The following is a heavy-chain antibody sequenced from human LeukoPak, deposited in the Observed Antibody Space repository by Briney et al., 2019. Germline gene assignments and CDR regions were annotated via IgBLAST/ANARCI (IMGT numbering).Heavy chain of an antibody. J-gene: IGHJ4*02. CDR2: IIPIFGTA. V-gene: IGHV1-69*13. CDR1: GGTFSSYA. Sequence: GASVKVSCEASGGTFSSYAISWVRQAPGQGLEWMGGIIPIFGTANYAQKFQGRVTITADESTSTAYMELSSLRSEDTAVYYCARARVPAATLVGYFDYWGQGTLVTVSS. CDR3: ARARVPAATLVGYFDY. D-gene: IGHD2-2*01.